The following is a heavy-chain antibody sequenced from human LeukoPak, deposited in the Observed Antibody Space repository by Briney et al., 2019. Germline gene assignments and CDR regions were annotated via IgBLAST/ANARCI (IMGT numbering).Heavy chain of an antibody. CDR2: IYPGDSDT. Sequence: GESLKISCKGSGSSFTNYWIGWVRQLPGKGLKWMGIIYPGDSDTRYSPSFQGQVTISADKSIITAYLQWSSLKASDTAMYYCARTGYSSGWYGGFDIWGQGTLVTVSS. D-gene: IGHD6-19*01. J-gene: IGHJ3*02. CDR3: ARTGYSSGWYGGFDI. CDR1: GSSFTNYW. V-gene: IGHV5-51*01.